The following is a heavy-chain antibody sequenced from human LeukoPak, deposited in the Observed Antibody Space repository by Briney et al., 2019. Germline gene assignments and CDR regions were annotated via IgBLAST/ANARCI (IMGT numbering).Heavy chain of an antibody. J-gene: IGHJ3*02. D-gene: IGHD3-22*01. CDR3: ARDPTLYDSSGYYLTPSSAFDI. CDR2: INSDGSST. V-gene: IGHV3-74*01. Sequence: GGSLRLSCAASGFTFSSYWMHWVRQAPGKGLVWVSRINSDGSSTSYADSVKGRFTISRDNAKNTLYLQMNNLRAEDTAVYHCARDPTLYDSSGYYLTPSSAFDIWGQGTMVTVSS. CDR1: GFTFSSYW.